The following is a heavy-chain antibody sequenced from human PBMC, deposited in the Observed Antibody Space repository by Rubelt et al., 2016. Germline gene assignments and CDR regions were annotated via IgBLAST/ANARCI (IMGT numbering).Heavy chain of an antibody. Sequence: QVQLVQSGAEVKKPGASVKVSCKASGYTFTSYGISWVRQAPGQGLEWMGWINPNSGGTNYAQKFQGRVTMTRNTSISTAYMELSSLRSEDTAVYYCARAPGKYGDYPRWGQGTLVTVSS. D-gene: IGHD4-17*01. CDR3: ARAPGKYGDYPR. V-gene: IGHV1-8*02. J-gene: IGHJ4*02. CDR2: INPNSGGT. CDR1: GYTFTSYG.